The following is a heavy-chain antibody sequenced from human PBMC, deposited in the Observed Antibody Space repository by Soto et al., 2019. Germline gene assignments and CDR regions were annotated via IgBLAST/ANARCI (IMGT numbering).Heavy chain of an antibody. CDR3: ARDDVLCDGGRCYGIPLYV. V-gene: IGHV3-66*01. CDR2: IQSGGTT. J-gene: IGHJ6*04. CDR1: GFTVSSKY. Sequence: EVQLVESGGGLVQPGGSLRLSCAASGFTVSSKYMTWVRQAPGKGLAWVSLIQSGGTTYYADSVKGRCTISRDTSETTLHLQMDSLRVEDTAVYYCARDDVLCDGGRCYGIPLYVWGKGTTVTVSS. D-gene: IGHD2-15*01.